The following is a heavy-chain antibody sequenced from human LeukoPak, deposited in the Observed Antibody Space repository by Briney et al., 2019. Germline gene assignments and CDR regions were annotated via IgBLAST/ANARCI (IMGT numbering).Heavy chain of an antibody. CDR3: AREYQLLYVGCYGY. D-gene: IGHD2-2*02. V-gene: IGHV3-21*01. CDR2: ISSSSSYI. CDR1: GFTFSSYS. Sequence: NPGGSLRLSCAASGFTFSSYSMNWVRQAPGKGLEWVSSISSSSSYIYYADSVKGRFTISRDNAKNSLYLQMNSLRAEDTAVYYCAREYQLLYVGCYGYWGQGTLVTVSS. J-gene: IGHJ4*02.